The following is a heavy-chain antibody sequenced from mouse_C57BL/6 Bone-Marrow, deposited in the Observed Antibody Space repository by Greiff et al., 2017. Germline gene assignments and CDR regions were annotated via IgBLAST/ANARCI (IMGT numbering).Heavy chain of an antibody. CDR1: GYAFSSSW. V-gene: IGHV1-82*01. CDR2: IYPGDGDT. Sequence: VQLQQSGPELVKPGASVKISCKASGYAFSSSWMNWVKQRPGKGLEWIGRIYPGDGDTNYNGKFKGKATLTADKSSSTAYMQLSSLTSEDSAVYFCARDLPSTTAYAMDYWGQGTSVTVSS. J-gene: IGHJ4*01. CDR3: ARDLPSTTAYAMDY. D-gene: IGHD1-2*01.